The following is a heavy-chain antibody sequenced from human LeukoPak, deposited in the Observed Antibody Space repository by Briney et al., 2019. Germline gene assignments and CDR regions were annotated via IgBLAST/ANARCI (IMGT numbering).Heavy chain of an antibody. D-gene: IGHD3-16*01. Sequence: GASVRVSCKASGYTFTDYNIHWVRQAPGQGLEWMGWTDPKRGATKYAQKFEGRVTMTRDTSTTTVYMELSSLRFDDTAMYSCARVGLTRGEAFDIWGQGTMVTVSS. CDR2: TDPKRGAT. CDR1: GYTFTDYN. V-gene: IGHV1-2*02. CDR3: ARVGLTRGEAFDI. J-gene: IGHJ3*02.